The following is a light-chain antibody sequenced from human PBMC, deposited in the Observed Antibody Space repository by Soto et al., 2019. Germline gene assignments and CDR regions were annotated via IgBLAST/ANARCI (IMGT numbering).Light chain of an antibody. CDR1: NNDVGAYNY. CDR2: EVS. Sequence: QSALTQPASVSGSPGQSIAISCTGTNNDVGAYNYVSWYQRHPGKAPKLMIYEVSNRPSGVSNRFSCSKSGNTASLTISGLQSEDEADYYCSSYTSTSTLLFGGGTKLTVL. V-gene: IGLV2-14*01. CDR3: SSYTSTSTLL. J-gene: IGLJ2*01.